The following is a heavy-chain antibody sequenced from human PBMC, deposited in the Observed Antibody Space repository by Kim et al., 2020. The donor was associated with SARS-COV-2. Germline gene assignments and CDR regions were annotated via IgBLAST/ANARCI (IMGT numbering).Heavy chain of an antibody. J-gene: IGHJ4*02. CDR3: ARGAYGDVSFDY. D-gene: IGHD4-17*01. V-gene: IGHV1-18*01. Sequence: KYGQKVQGRVIMTTDTSTNIAYMELWSLRSDDTAMYYCARGAYGDVSFDYWGQGTLVTVSS.